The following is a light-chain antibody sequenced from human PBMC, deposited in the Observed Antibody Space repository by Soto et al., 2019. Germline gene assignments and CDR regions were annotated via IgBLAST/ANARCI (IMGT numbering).Light chain of an antibody. J-gene: IGLJ1*01. Sequence: QSALTQPRSVSGSPGQSVTISCTGTSSDVGGYNYVSWHQQHPGKAPKLMIYNVYDRPSGISYRFSGSKSGNTASLTISGLQGEDEADYYCSAYTVSRTYVFGTGTKLTVL. CDR2: NVY. CDR3: SAYTVSRTYV. CDR1: SSDVGGYNY. V-gene: IGLV2-11*01.